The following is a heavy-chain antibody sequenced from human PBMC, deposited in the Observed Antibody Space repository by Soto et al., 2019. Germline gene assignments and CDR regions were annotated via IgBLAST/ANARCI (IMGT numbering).Heavy chain of an antibody. CDR2: ISGPGGST. CDR1: GFTLSNYA. V-gene: IGHV3-23*01. CDR3: AIDRGRRWELHTAYNWFDP. Sequence: EVQLLESGGGLVQPGGSLRLSCAASGFTLSNYAMSWVRQAPGTGLEWVSCISGPGGSTYYAESVKGRFTISRDNSKNTLFLQMHSLRAEDTAVYYCAIDRGRRWELHTAYNWFDPWGQGTLVTVAS. D-gene: IGHD1-26*01. J-gene: IGHJ5*02.